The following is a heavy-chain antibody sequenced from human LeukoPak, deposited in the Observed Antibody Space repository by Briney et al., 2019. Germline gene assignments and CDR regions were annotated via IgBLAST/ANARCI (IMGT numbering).Heavy chain of an antibody. J-gene: IGHJ6*02. V-gene: IGHV1-2*04. Sequence: AASVKVSCKASGYTFTGYYMHWVRQAPGQGLEWMGWINPNSGGTNYAQKFQGWVTMTRDTSISTAYVELSRLRSDDTAVYYCARGLYDSSAGDYYYGMDVWGQGTTVTVSS. CDR2: INPNSGGT. CDR1: GYTFTGYY. CDR3: ARGLYDSSAGDYYYGMDV. D-gene: IGHD3-22*01.